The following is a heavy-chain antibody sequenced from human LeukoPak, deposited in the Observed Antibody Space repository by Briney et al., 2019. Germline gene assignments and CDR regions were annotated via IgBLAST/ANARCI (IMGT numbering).Heavy chain of an antibody. Sequence: GGSLRLSCAASGFTFSSYAMSWVRQAPGKGLEWVSAISGSGGSTYYADSVKGRFTISRDNSKNTLYLQMNSLRAEGTAVYYCAKDGGYCSSTSCYFDYWGQGTLVTVSS. CDR2: ISGSGGST. CDR1: GFTFSSYA. J-gene: IGHJ4*02. CDR3: AKDGGYCSSTSCYFDY. V-gene: IGHV3-23*01. D-gene: IGHD2-2*01.